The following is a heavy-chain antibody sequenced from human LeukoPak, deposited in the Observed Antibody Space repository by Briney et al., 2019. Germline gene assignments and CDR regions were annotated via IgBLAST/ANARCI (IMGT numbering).Heavy chain of an antibody. J-gene: IGHJ6*02. V-gene: IGHV3-66*01. Sequence: PGGSLRLSCAASGFTVSSNYMSWVRQAPGKGLEWVSVIYSGGSTYYADSVKGRFTISRDNSKNTLYLQMNSLRAEDTAVYYCAGYSSGWYGFRGGYYYYGMDAWGQGTTVTVSS. CDR3: AGYSSGWYGFRGGYYYYGMDA. D-gene: IGHD6-19*01. CDR1: GFTVSSNY. CDR2: IYSGGST.